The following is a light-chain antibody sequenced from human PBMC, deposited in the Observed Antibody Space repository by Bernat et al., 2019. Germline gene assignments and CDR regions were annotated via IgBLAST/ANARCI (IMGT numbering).Light chain of an antibody. CDR1: SSDVGGHNY. V-gene: IGLV2-14*03. J-gene: IGLJ1*01. CDR3: SSYTSSSTFV. CDR2: DVS. Sequence: QSAPTQPASVSGSPGQSITIYCPGTSSDVGGHNYVSWYQQHPCKVPKLMIYDVSNRPSGVSDRSSGSKSGNTASLTISELQAEDEADYYCSSYTSSSTFVFGTGTKVTVL.